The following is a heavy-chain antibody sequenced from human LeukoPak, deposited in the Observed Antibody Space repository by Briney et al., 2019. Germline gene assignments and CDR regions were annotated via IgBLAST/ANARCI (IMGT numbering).Heavy chain of an antibody. Sequence: GGSLRLSCAASGFTFDDYAMHWVRQAPGKGLEWVSLISGDGGSTYYADSVKGRFTISRDNSKNSLYLQMNSLRTEDTALYYCAKDKVSSDLYYYYGMDVWGQGTTVTVFS. CDR2: ISGDGGST. V-gene: IGHV3-43*02. CDR3: AKDKVSSDLYYYYGMDV. D-gene: IGHD6-6*01. J-gene: IGHJ6*02. CDR1: GFTFDDYA.